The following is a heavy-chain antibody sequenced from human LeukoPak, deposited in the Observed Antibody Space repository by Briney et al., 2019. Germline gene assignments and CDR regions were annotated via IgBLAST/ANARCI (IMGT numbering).Heavy chain of an antibody. CDR1: GYTFNDYY. CDR3: ARIGGRGYIYGTFYY. Sequence: ASVKVACKASGYTFNDYYIHWVRQAPGQGLEWMGWINPKSGGTNYAQKFQGRVTMTRDTSISTVYMELSRLRSDDRAVYYCARIGGRGYIYGTFYYWGQGTLVTVSS. J-gene: IGHJ4*02. CDR2: INPKSGGT. D-gene: IGHD5-18*01. V-gene: IGHV1-2*02.